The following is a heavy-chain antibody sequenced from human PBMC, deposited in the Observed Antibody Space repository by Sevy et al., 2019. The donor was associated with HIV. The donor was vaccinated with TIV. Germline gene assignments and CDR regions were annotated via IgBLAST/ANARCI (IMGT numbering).Heavy chain of an antibody. CDR2: ISYDGSNK. D-gene: IGHD6-25*01. J-gene: IGHJ4*02. Sequence: GGSLRLSCAASGFTFSSYAMHWVRQAPGKGLEWVAVISYDGSNKYYADSVKGRFTISRDNSKNTLYLQMNSLRAEDTASYYCARERAGATRHFDYWGQGTLVTVSS. V-gene: IGHV3-30-3*01. CDR3: ARERAGATRHFDY. CDR1: GFTFSSYA.